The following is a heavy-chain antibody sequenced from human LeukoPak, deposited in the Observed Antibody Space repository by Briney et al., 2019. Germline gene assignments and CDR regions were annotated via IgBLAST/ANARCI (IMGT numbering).Heavy chain of an antibody. Sequence: SETLSLTCTVSGGSISSYYWTWIRQPPGKGLGLEWIGYMYCSGSTNYNPSLKSRVTISIDTSKNQVSLKLSSVTAADTAVYYCARLWDSSSSLDYWGQGTLVTVSS. CDR3: ARLWDSSSSLDY. J-gene: IGHJ4*02. CDR1: GGSISSYY. CDR2: MYCSGST. D-gene: IGHD6-6*01. V-gene: IGHV4-59*08.